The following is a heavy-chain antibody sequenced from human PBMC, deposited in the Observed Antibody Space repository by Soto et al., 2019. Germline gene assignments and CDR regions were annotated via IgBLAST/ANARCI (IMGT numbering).Heavy chain of an antibody. CDR1: GGSISSGGYY. Sequence: QVQLQESGPGLVKPSQTLSLTCTVSGGSISSGGYYWSWIRQHPGKGLEWIGYIYYSGSTYYNPSHTRXXTXSXXTSTHQFSLQLRSVTAPDTAVHYCARRSRGGWFDPWGQGTLVTVSS. V-gene: IGHV4-31*01. CDR2: IYYSGST. CDR3: ARRSRGGWFDP. D-gene: IGHD3-10*01. J-gene: IGHJ5*02.